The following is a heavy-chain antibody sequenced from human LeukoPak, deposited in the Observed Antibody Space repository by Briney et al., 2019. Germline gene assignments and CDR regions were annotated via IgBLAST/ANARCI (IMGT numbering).Heavy chain of an antibody. J-gene: IGHJ4*02. CDR3: TKDSVAMVTTSDC. V-gene: IGHV3-9*01. CDR1: GFTFDDYA. Sequence: GGSLRLSCAASGFTFDDYAMHWVRQAPGKGLEWVSGISWNSGIIGYADSVKGRFTTSRDNAKNSLYLQMNSLRPEDTALYYCTKDSVAMVTTSDCWGQGTLVTVSS. CDR2: ISWNSGII. D-gene: IGHD5-18*01.